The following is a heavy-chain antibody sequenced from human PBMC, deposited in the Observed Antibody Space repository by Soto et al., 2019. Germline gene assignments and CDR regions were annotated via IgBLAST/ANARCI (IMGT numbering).Heavy chain of an antibody. CDR3: AREGRGKKAGDNGLVSLGY. Sequence: QVQLVQSGPEVTTPGSSLKVSCMVSGSRFSNYVSSWVRQAPGHGLEWLGRIIPIFNSTKYAQNFQGTVTITADKSTSTASQELSSLRSHDTAVYYCAREGRGKKAGDNGLVSLGYWGQGTLVTVAS. CDR1: GSRFSNYV. J-gene: IGHJ4*02. D-gene: IGHD2-8*01. V-gene: IGHV1-69*06. CDR2: IIPIFNST.